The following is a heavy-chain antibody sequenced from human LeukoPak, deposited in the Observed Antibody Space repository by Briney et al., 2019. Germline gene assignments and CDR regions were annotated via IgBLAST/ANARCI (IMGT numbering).Heavy chain of an antibody. CDR2: ILYDGSNK. D-gene: IGHD6-19*01. Sequence: GGSLRLSCAASEFTFSSYAMHWVRQAPGKGLEWVAVILYDGSNKYYADSVKGRFTISRDNSKNTLYLQMNSLRAEDTAVYYCARAVAGLALGYWGQGTLVTVSS. CDR1: EFTFSSYA. V-gene: IGHV3-30*04. CDR3: ARAVAGLALGY. J-gene: IGHJ4*02.